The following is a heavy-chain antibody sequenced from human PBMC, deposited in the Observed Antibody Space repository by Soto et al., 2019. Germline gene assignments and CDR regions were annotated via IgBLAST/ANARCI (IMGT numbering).Heavy chain of an antibody. D-gene: IGHD3-10*01. CDR2: ISGSGGST. CDR3: AVWFGELSRSLYGMDV. V-gene: IGHV3-23*01. J-gene: IGHJ6*02. Sequence: GGSLRLSCAASGFTFSSYAMSWVRQAPGKGLEWVSAISGSGGSTYYADSVKGRFTISRDNSKNTLYLQMNSLRAEDTAVYYCAVWFGELSRSLYGMDVWGQGTTVTVSS. CDR1: GFTFSSYA.